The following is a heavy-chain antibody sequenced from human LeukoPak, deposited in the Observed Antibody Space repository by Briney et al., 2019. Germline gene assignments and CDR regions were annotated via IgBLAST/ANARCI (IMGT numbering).Heavy chain of an antibody. D-gene: IGHD5-18*01. J-gene: IGHJ4*02. CDR3: ARVRYSYGLLDY. CDR1: KFTFSNYW. V-gene: IGHV3-74*01. Sequence: PGGSLRLSCVVSKFTFSNYWMHWVRQAPGEGLVWVSRINGDGSSTAYADSVKGRFTISRDNAKNTLYLQMNSLRAEDTAVYYCARVRYSYGLLDYWGQGTLVTVSP. CDR2: INGDGSST.